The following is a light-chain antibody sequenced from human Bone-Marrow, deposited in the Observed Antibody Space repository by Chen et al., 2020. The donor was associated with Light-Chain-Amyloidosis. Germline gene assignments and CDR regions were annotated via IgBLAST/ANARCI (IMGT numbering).Light chain of an antibody. Sequence: DIQMTQSPSSLSASVGDRVTITCRASQSISIYLNWYQQKPGKAPNLLIYTSSNLQSGVPSRFSGSGSGTDCTLTISSLQPEDFATYYCQQSSSAPQTFGQGTKLEIK. CDR2: TSS. CDR3: QQSSSAPQT. V-gene: IGKV1-39*01. CDR1: QSISIY. J-gene: IGKJ2*01.